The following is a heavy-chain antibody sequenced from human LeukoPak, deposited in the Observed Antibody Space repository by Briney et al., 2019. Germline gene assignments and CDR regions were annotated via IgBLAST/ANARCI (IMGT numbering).Heavy chain of an antibody. Sequence: PSETLSLTCTVSGGSITSNTYYWGWIRQPPGKGLEWIGSIFYSGSTYYNPSLKSRVTISVDTSKNQFSLKLISVTAADTAVYYCASYMVRGSEFDYWDQGTLVTVSS. CDR2: IFYSGST. V-gene: IGHV4-39*01. CDR3: ASYMVRGSEFDY. D-gene: IGHD3-10*01. J-gene: IGHJ4*02. CDR1: GGSITSNTYY.